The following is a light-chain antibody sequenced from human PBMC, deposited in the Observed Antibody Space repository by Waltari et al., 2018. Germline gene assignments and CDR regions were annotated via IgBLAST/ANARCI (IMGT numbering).Light chain of an antibody. Sequence: QSALAQSASVSGSPGQSIPISCTGTGSEIGYYNFVSWYQQHPGKAPKLLSFDVSSLSSGVSQRFSGSKAGNTASLAISGLEAEDEADYYCSSYTSTNTIIFGGGTKVTVL. CDR1: GSEIGYYNF. CDR3: SSYTSTNTII. J-gene: IGLJ2*01. CDR2: DVS. V-gene: IGLV2-14*03.